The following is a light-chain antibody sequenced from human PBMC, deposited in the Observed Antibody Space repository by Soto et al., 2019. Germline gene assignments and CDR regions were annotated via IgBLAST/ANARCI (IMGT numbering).Light chain of an antibody. CDR2: RDN. V-gene: IGLV1-44*01. CDR1: SSNIGNNN. Sequence: QPVLTQPPSASGTPGQRVTISCSGSSSNIGNNNVNWYQQLPGTAPKLLIYRDNQRPSGVPDRFSGSKSGTSASLAISGLQSEDEADYYCAAWHDSRNGYVAFGGGTQLTVL. J-gene: IGLJ2*01. CDR3: AAWHDSRNGYVA.